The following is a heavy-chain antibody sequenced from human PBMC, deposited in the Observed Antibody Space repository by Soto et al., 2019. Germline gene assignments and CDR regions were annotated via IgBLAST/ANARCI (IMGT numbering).Heavy chain of an antibody. J-gene: IGHJ3*02. CDR3: KRGGRRVGATEARVAFDI. CDR2: IIPIFGTA. Sequence: QVQLVQSGAEVKKPGSSVKVSCKASGGTFSSYAISWVRQAPGQGLEWMGGIIPIFGTANYAQKFQGRVTIPADESTSTADTEPSSLTSEEAAVYYSKRGGRRVGATEARVAFDIWAQEKMATVAA. V-gene: IGHV1-69*01. D-gene: IGHD1-26*01. CDR1: GGTFSSYA.